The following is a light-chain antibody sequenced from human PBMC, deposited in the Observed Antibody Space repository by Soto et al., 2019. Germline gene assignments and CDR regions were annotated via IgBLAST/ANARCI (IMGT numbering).Light chain of an antibody. J-gene: IGKJ1*01. V-gene: IGKV3-11*01. CDR1: QTVYNF. Sequence: DIVLTQSPATLSLSPGERATLSCRASQTVYNFLAWYQQKPGQAPRLLIYDASGRATGIPARFSGSGSGTDFTLTISTLEPEDFAVYYCQQRTTWPRTFGQGTKVEIK. CDR2: DAS. CDR3: QQRTTWPRT.